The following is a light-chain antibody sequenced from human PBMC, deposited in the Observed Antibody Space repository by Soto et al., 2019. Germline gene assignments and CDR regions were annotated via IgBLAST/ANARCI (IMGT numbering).Light chain of an antibody. CDR1: QSVSSSY. Sequence: EILLTQSPGTLSLSPVERATLSCRASQSVSSSYLAWYQQKPGQAPRLLIYGESSRATGIPARFSGSGSGTEFTLTISSLQSEDFAVYYCQQYNNWPPITFGQGTRLEIK. V-gene: IGKV3-15*01. J-gene: IGKJ5*01. CDR3: QQYNNWPPIT. CDR2: GES.